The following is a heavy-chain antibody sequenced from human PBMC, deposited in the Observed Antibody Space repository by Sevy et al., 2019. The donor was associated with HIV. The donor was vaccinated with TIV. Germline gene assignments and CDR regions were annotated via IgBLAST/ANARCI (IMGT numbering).Heavy chain of an antibody. V-gene: IGHV1-69*13. J-gene: IGHJ4*02. Sequence: ASVKVSCKASGGTFSSYGISWVRQAPGQGLEWMGGIIPILGTVNDAQKFQGRVTITADESTKTAYMELSSLRSEDTAVYYCARGGGNGWYYFDYCGQETLVTVSS. CDR1: GGTFSSYG. D-gene: IGHD6-19*01. CDR3: ARGGGNGWYYFDY. CDR2: IIPILGTV.